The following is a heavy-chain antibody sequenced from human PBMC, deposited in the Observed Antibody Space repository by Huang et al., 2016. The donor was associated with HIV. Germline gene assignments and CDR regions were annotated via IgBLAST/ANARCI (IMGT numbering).Heavy chain of an antibody. J-gene: IGHJ4*02. CDR2: ISYEEYNK. Sequence: QILLIESGGGVVQPGRSLRLSCAASGFTFSSYGMHWVRQAPGKWLEVVAVISYEEYNKCYADSVRGRFTIPRDNSKNTLYLQMNSLRIEDTAVYYCARGPIRFLAWLLNFDYWGQGALVTVSS. CDR3: ARGPIRFLAWLLNFDY. D-gene: IGHD3-3*01. CDR1: GFTFSSYG. V-gene: IGHV3-30*03.